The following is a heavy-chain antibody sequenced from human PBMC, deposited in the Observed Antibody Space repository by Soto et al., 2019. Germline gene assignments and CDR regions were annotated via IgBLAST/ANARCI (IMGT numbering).Heavy chain of an antibody. J-gene: IGHJ3*02. CDR2: ISYDGSNK. D-gene: IGHD3-9*01. CDR3: ARDCSSTIPEGAFDI. Sequence: GGSLRLSCAASGFTCSSYAMHWVRQAPGKGLEWMAVISYDGSNKYYADSVKGLFTISRDNSKNTLYQQMNSLRVEETAVYYCARDCSSTIPEGAFDIGGQGTMVTFAS. CDR1: GFTCSSYA. V-gene: IGHV3-30-3*01.